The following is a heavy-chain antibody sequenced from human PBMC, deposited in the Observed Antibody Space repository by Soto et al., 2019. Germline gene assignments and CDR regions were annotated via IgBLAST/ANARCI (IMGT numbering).Heavy chain of an antibody. CDR1: GGSISSSNW. V-gene: IGHV4-4*02. J-gene: IGHJ6*02. D-gene: IGHD3-22*01. CDR2: IYHSGST. CDR3: ARSPDSSGYYPRRYYYGMDV. Sequence: QVQLQESGPGLVKPSGTLSLTCAVSGGSISSSNWWSWVRQPPGKGLEWIGEIYHSGSTNYNPSLKSRVTISVDKSKTQFSLKLSSVTAADTAVYYCARSPDSSGYYPRRYYYGMDVWGQGTTVTVSS.